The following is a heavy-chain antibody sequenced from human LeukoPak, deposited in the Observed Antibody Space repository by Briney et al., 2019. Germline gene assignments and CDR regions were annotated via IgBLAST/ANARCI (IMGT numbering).Heavy chain of an antibody. V-gene: IGHV3-23*01. J-gene: IGHJ6*02. D-gene: IGHD1-26*01. CDR3: AKGEEEYYYYGMDV. CDR1: GITFSNYA. CDR2: ISGSGGST. Sequence: GGSLRLSCVASGITFSNYAMSWVRQAPGKGLEWVSTISGSGGSTYYADSVKGRFTISRDNSKNTLHLQMNSLRAEDTAVYYCAKGEEEYYYYGMDVWGQGTTVTASS.